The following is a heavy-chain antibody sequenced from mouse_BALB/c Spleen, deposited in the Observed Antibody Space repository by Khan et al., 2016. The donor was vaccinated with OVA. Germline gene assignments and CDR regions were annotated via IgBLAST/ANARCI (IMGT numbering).Heavy chain of an antibody. CDR1: GYSITSDYA. V-gene: IGHV3-2*02. Sequence: EVQLQESGPGLVKPSQSLSLTCTVTGYSITSDYAWNWIRQFPGNKLEWMGYISYSGSTSKKPSLKSRISITRDTSKNQFFLQLISVTTEDTATYYFVRWRAYLGQGTLVTFSA. CDR3: VRWRAY. CDR2: ISYSGST. J-gene: IGHJ3*01.